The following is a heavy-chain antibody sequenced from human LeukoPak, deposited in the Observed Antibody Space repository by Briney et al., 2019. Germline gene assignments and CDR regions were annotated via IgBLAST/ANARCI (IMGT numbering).Heavy chain of an antibody. J-gene: IGHJ4*02. CDR3: ARNKEYSSGWYYFDY. D-gene: IGHD6-19*01. Sequence: PGGSLRLSCAASGFTFSSYGMHWVRQAPGKGLEWVAFIRYDGSNKYSADSVKGRFTTSRDNSKNTLNLQMNSLRAEDTAVYYCARNKEYSSGWYYFDYWGQGTLVTVSS. V-gene: IGHV3-30*02. CDR1: GFTFSSYG. CDR2: IRYDGSNK.